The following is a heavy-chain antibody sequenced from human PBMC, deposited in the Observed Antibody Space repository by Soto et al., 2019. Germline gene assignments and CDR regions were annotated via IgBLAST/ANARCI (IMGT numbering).Heavy chain of an antibody. CDR2: ISGSGGST. CDR1: GFTFSSYA. J-gene: IGHJ6*03. Sequence: PGGSLRLSCAASGFTFSSYAMSWVRRAPGKGLEWVSAISGSGGSTYYADSVKGRFTISRDNSKNTLYLQMNSLRAEDTAVYCCAKGLTGDLDYYYYYMDVWGKGTTVTV. V-gene: IGHV3-23*01. CDR3: AKGLTGDLDYYYYYMDV. D-gene: IGHD7-27*01.